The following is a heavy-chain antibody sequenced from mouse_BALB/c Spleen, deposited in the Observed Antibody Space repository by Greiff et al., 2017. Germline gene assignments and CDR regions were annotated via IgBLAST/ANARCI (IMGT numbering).Heavy chain of an antibody. CDR2: IWSGGST. CDR1: GFSLTSYG. V-gene: IGHV2-2*02. CDR3: ASYYRYDIYYAMDY. J-gene: IGHJ4*01. D-gene: IGHD2-14*01. Sequence: VQLVESGPGLVQPSQSLSITCTVSGFSLTSYGVHWVRQSPGKGLEWLGVIWSGGSTDYNAAFISRLSISKDNSKSQVFFKMNSLQANDTAIYYCASYYRYDIYYAMDYWGQGTSVTVSS.